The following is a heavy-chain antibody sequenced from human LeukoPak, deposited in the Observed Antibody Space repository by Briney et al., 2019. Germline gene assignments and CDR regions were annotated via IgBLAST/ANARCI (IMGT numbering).Heavy chain of an antibody. CDR2: LYYSGGT. V-gene: IGHV4-39*01. D-gene: IGHD2-15*01. Sequence: PAETLSLTCTVSGDSISSSSYYWGWIRQPPGKGLEWIGSLYYSGGTYYNPSLKSRVTMSVDTSRNQFSLKLSSVTAADTAFYYCARRKPGRNDHRGQGTLVTVSP. CDR3: ARRKPGRNDH. CDR1: GDSISSSSYY. J-gene: IGHJ4*02.